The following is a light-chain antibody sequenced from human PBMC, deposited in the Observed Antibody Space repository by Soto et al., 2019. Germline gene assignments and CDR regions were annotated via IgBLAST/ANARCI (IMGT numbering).Light chain of an antibody. CDR1: QSVSSSY. Sequence: EIVLTQSPGTQSLSPGERATLSCRASQSVSSSYLAWYQQKPGQAPRLLIYGASSRATGIPDRFSGSGSATDFTLTISRLEPEDFAVYYCQQYGSSPRYTFGQGTKLEIK. J-gene: IGKJ2*01. V-gene: IGKV3-20*01. CDR3: QQYGSSPRYT. CDR2: GAS.